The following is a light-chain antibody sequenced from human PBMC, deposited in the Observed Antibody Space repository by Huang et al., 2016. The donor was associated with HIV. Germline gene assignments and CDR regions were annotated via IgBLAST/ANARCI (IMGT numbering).Light chain of an antibody. CDR2: DAS. V-gene: IGKV3-11*01. Sequence: IVLTQSPATLSWYLGERVTLSCRASQSISNHLAWYQQRPGQAPRLLIYDASNRVAGVPARFSCSVSGTDFTLTISSLEPEDFALYYCQQHHSWLTFGGGTKLEVK. CDR3: QQHHSWLT. J-gene: IGKJ4*01. CDR1: QSISNH.